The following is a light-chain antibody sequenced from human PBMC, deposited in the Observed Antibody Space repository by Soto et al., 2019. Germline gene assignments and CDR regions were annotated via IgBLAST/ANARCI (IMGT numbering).Light chain of an antibody. CDR2: AAS. J-gene: IGKJ1*01. CDR1: QGIGNY. CDR3: QHHNNAPCT. Sequence: DIQMTQSPSSLSASVGERVTITCRASQGIGNYLAWYQQKSGKVPKLLIYAASTLQSGVPSRFSGSRSGTDFTLTISSLQPEDVATYYCQHHNNAPCTFGQGTKGEIQ. V-gene: IGKV1-27*01.